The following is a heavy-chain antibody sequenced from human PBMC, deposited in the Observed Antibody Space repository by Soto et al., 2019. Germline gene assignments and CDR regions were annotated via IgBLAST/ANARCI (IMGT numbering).Heavy chain of an antibody. CDR2: ISYVGSNK. CDR1: GFTFSSYA. D-gene: IGHD5-12*01. Sequence: GGSLRLSCAASGFTFSSYAMHWVRQAPGKGLEWVAVISYVGSNKYYADSVKGRFTISRDNSKNTLYLQMNSLRAEDTAVYYCARDVRVEMATMPYFDYWGQGTLVTVSS. V-gene: IGHV3-30*04. CDR3: ARDVRVEMATMPYFDY. J-gene: IGHJ4*02.